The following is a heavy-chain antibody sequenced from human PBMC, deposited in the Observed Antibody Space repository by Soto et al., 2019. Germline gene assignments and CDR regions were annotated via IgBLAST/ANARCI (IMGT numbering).Heavy chain of an antibody. J-gene: IGHJ5*02. Sequence: QVQLVQSGAEVKKPGSSVKVSCKASGGTFSSYAISWVRQAPGQGLEWMGGIIPIFGTANYAQKFQGRVTIXAXEXXSTAYMELSSRRSEDTAVYYCAREVVVAATGWFDPWGQGTLVTVSS. V-gene: IGHV1-69*12. CDR3: AREVVVAATGWFDP. CDR1: GGTFSSYA. CDR2: IIPIFGTA. D-gene: IGHD2-15*01.